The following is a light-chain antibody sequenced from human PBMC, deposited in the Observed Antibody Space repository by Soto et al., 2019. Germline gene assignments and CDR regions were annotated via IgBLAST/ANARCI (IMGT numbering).Light chain of an antibody. CDR1: QGIRDE. CDR3: LQDYDYPRT. Sequence: AIQMTRSPSSGSGSGGDIGTISCRASQGIRDELGWYQQKAGKAPNLLISAASRLQSGVPSRFSGRGSGTDFTLTISSLQPQDFATYYCLQDYDYPRTFGQGTKVDI. J-gene: IGKJ1*01. CDR2: AAS. V-gene: IGKV1-6*01.